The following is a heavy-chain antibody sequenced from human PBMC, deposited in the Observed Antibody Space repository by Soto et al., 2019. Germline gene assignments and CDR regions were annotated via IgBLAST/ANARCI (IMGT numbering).Heavy chain of an antibody. CDR1: GGSISSYY. CDR2: IYYSGST. V-gene: IGHV4-59*01. CDR3: ARFSYDYIWGSSFDY. D-gene: IGHD3-16*01. Sequence: PSETLSLTCTVSGGSISSYYWSWIRQPPGKGLEWIGYIYYSGSTNYNPSLKSRVTISVDTSKNQFSLKLSSVTAADTALYYCARFSYDYIWGSSFDYWGQGTLVTVSS. J-gene: IGHJ4*02.